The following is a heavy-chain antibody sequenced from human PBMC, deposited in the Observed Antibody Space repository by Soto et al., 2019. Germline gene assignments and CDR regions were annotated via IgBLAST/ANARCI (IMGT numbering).Heavy chain of an antibody. CDR2: IYHSGST. J-gene: IGHJ6*03. Sequence: PSVIMSVTCTVSSGSIRDSNWRRMIHKPPGKGLEWIGEIYHSGSTNYNPSLKSRVTISVDKSKNQFSLKLSSVTAADTAVYYCARGSHPNWLVPYYYYYMDVWGKGTTVNVSS. D-gene: IGHD7-27*01. CDR1: SGSIRDSNW. CDR3: ARGSHPNWLVPYYYYYMDV. V-gene: IGHV4-4*02.